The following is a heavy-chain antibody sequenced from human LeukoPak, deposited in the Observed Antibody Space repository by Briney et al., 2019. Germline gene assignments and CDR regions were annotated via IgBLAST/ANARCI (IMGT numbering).Heavy chain of an antibody. J-gene: IGHJ5*02. CDR3: AKDPSSYDFWSGYYPLNWFDP. CDR2: IRYDGSNK. Sequence: GGSLRLSCAASGFTFSSYSMNWVRQAPGKGLEWVAFIRYDGSNKYYADSVKGRFTISRDNSKNTLYLQMNSLRAEDTAVYYCAKDPSSYDFWSGYYPLNWFDPWGQGTLVTVSS. V-gene: IGHV3-30*02. D-gene: IGHD3-3*01. CDR1: GFTFSSYS.